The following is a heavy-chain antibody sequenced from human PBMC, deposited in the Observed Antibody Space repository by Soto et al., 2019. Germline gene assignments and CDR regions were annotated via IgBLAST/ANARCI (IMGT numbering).Heavy chain of an antibody. CDR2: IAAGNGNT. V-gene: IGHV1-3*01. Sequence: QVQLVQSGTEARKPGASVKVSCRASGYIFTGYAIQWVRQAPGQRLEWMGWIAAGNGNTRYSQKFQDRVTISRDISASTAYMELTSLRSEDTAIYYCATTASGTNYFDHWCQGTLVTVYS. D-gene: IGHD4-4*01. J-gene: IGHJ4*02. CDR1: GYIFTGYA. CDR3: ATTASGTNYFDH.